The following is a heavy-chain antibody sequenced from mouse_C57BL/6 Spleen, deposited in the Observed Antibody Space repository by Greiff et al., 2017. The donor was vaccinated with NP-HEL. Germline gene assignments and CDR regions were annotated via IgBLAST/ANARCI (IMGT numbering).Heavy chain of an antibody. CDR3: AMAYYYGSSYDFDY. CDR1: GYTFTSYW. V-gene: IGHV1-74*01. Sequence: VKLQQPGAELVKPGASVKVSCKASGYTFTSYWMHWVKQRPGQGLEWIGRIHPSDSDTNYNQKFKGKATLTVDKSSSTAYMPLSSLSSDDSAVYYCAMAYYYGSSYDFDYWGQGTTLTFSS. CDR2: IHPSDSDT. J-gene: IGHJ2*01. D-gene: IGHD1-1*01.